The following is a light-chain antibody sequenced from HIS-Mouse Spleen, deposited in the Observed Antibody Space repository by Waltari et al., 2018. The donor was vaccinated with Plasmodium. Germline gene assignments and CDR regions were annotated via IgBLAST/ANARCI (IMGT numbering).Light chain of an antibody. CDR1: QDISNY. V-gene: IGKV1-5*03. CDR2: KAS. CDR3: QQYNSYSP. Sequence: DIQMTQSPSSLSASVGDRVTITCQASQDISNYLNWYQQKPGKAPKLLIYKASSLESGVPSRFSGSGSGTEFTLTISSLQPDDFATYYCQQYNSYSPFGQGTKVEIK. J-gene: IGKJ1*01.